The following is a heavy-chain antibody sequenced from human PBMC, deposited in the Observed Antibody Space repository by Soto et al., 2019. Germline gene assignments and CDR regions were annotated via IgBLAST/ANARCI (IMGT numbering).Heavy chain of an antibody. Sequence: SETLSLNCTVSGGSISSGGYYWSWIRQHPGKGLEWIGYIYYSGSTYYNPSLKSRVTISVDTSKNQFSLKLSSVTAADTAVYYCARGGGYSGYDYWYFDLWGRGTLVTVSS. CDR1: GGSISSGGYY. CDR2: IYYSGST. CDR3: ARGGGYSGYDYWYFDL. J-gene: IGHJ2*01. V-gene: IGHV4-31*03. D-gene: IGHD5-12*01.